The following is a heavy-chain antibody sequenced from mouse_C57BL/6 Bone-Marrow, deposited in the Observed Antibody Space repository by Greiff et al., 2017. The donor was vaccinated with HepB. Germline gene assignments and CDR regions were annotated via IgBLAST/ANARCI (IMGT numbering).Heavy chain of an antibody. CDR1: GYTFTSSG. J-gene: IGHJ2*01. V-gene: IGHV1-81*01. D-gene: IGHD2-4*01. CDR3: AREGAMIYFDY. Sequence: VQLQESGAELARPGASVKLSCKASGYTFTSSGISWVKQRTGQGLEWIGEIYPRSGNTYYNEKFKGKATLTADKSSSTAYMELRSLTSEDSAVYFCAREGAMIYFDYWGQGTTLTVSS. CDR2: IYPRSGNT.